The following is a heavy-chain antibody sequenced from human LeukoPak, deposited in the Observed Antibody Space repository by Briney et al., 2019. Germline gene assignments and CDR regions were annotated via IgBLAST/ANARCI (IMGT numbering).Heavy chain of an antibody. V-gene: IGHV4-4*07. CDR2: IYTSGST. D-gene: IGHD4-11*01. CDR1: GGSISSYY. CDR3: ARWATVTTSYYYGMDV. J-gene: IGHJ6*02. Sequence: SETLSLTCTVSGGSISSYYWSWIRQPAGKGLEWIGRIYTSGSTNYNPSLKSRVTMSVDTSKNQFSLKLSSVTAADTAVYYCARWATVTTSYYYGMDVWGQGTTVTVSS.